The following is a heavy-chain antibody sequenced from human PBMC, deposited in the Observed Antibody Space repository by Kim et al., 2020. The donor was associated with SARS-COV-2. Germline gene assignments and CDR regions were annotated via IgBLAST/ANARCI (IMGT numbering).Heavy chain of an antibody. Sequence: GGSLRLSCAASGFTFSSYAMSWVRQAPGKGLEWVSAISGSGVSTYYADSVKGRFTISRDNSKNTLYLQMNSLRAEDTAVYYCAKGVWFGETQDDYYYYYGTDVWGQGTTVTVSS. CDR3: AKGVWFGETQDDYYYYYGTDV. CDR1: GFTFSSYA. D-gene: IGHD3-10*01. CDR2: ISGSGVST. V-gene: IGHV3-23*01. J-gene: IGHJ6*02.